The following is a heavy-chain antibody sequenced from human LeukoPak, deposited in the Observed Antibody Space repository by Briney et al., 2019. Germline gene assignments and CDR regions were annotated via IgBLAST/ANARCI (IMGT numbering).Heavy chain of an antibody. V-gene: IGHV3-23*01. D-gene: IGHD3-10*01. Sequence: PGGSLRLSCAASGFTFSSYAMSWVRQAPGKGLEWVSAISGSGGSTYYADSVKGRLTISRDNSKNTLYLQMNSLRAEDTAVYYCAKRYGSGSYGYFDYWGQGTLVTVSS. CDR1: GFTFSSYA. CDR2: ISGSGGST. CDR3: AKRYGSGSYGYFDY. J-gene: IGHJ4*02.